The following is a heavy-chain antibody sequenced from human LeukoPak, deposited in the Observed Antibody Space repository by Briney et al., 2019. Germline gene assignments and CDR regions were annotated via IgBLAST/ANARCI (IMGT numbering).Heavy chain of an antibody. CDR3: ARENLYNWNDALDY. J-gene: IGHJ4*02. CDR2: IYTSGST. V-gene: IGHV4-4*07. D-gene: IGHD1-1*01. CDR1: GGSISSYY. Sequence: PSETLSLTCTVSGGSISSYYWSWIRQPAGKGLEWIGRIYTSGSTNYNPSLKSRVTMSVDTSKNQFSLKLSSVTAADTAVYYCARENLYNWNDALDYWGQGTLVTVSS.